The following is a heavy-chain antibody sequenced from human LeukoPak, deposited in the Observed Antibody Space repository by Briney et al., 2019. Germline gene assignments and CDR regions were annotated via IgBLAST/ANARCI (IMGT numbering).Heavy chain of an antibody. Sequence: GGSLRLSCAASGFTFSSYWMSWVRQAPGKGLEWVANVKQDGSEKYYVDSVKGRFTISRDNAKNSLYLQMNSLRAEDTAVYYCAMHSSSRYYFDYWGQGTLVTVSS. CDR3: AMHSSSRYYFDY. CDR2: VKQDGSEK. J-gene: IGHJ4*02. V-gene: IGHV3-7*01. D-gene: IGHD6-13*01. CDR1: GFTFSSYW.